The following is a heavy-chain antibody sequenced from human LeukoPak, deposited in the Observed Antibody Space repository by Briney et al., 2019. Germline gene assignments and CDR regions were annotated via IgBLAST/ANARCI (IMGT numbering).Heavy chain of an antibody. CDR3: ARERAEDGYTPTYAFDI. CDR2: IYYSGST. CDR1: GGSISSSSYY. Sequence: PSETLSLTCTVSGGSISSSSYYWGWIRQPPGKGLEWIGSIYYSGSTYYNPSLKSRVTISVDTSKNQFSLKLSSVTAADTAVYYCARERAEDGYTPTYAFDIWGQGTMVTVSS. V-gene: IGHV4-39*07. D-gene: IGHD5-24*01. J-gene: IGHJ3*02.